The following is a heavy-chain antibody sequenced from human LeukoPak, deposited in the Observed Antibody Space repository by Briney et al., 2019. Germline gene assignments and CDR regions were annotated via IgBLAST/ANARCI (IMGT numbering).Heavy chain of an antibody. CDR1: GFTFSSYA. CDR3: AGLTSLSV. Sequence: PGGSLRLSCAASGFTFSSYAMHWVRQAPGKGLEWVAVISYDGSNKYYADSVKGRFTISRDNSKNTLYLQMNSLRAGDTAVYYCAGLTSLSVWGQGTLVTVSS. CDR2: ISYDGSNK. D-gene: IGHD3-16*01. V-gene: IGHV3-30*01. J-gene: IGHJ4*02.